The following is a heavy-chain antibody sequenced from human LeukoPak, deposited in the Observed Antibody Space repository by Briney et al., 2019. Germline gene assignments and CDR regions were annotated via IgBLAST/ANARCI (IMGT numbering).Heavy chain of an antibody. CDR2: INHSGST. Sequence: SESLSLTCAVYGGSFSGYYWSWIRQPPGKGLEWIGEINHSGSTNYNPSLKSRVTISVDTSKNQFSLKLSSVTAADTAVYYCARLDIVVVGTFDIWGQGTMVTVSS. D-gene: IGHD2-21*01. V-gene: IGHV4-34*01. CDR3: ARLDIVVVGTFDI. J-gene: IGHJ3*02. CDR1: GGSFSGYY.